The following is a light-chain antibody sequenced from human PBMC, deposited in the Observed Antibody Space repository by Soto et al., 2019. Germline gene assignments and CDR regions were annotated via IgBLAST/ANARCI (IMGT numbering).Light chain of an antibody. CDR1: QGTSNY. J-gene: IGKJ1*01. CDR3: QMYNSAPTWT. Sequence: DIQMTQSPTSLSASVGDRVTIACRASQGTSNYLAWYQQKPGKVPKLLIYAASTLQSGVPSRFRGSGSGTYFTLTLNSLQPEDVATYYCQMYNSAPTWTFGQGTKVEIK. V-gene: IGKV1-27*01. CDR2: AAS.